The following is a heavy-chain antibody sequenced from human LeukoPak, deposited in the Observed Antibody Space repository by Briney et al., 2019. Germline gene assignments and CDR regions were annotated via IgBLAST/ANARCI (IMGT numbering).Heavy chain of an antibody. J-gene: IGHJ6*02. V-gene: IGHV1-2*02. CDR2: INPNSGGT. CDR1: GYTFTGYY. CDR3: ARELRYDTVAGTNYYYYYGMDV. Sequence: GASVKVSCKASGYTFTGYYMHWVRQAPGQGLEWMGWINPNSGGTNYAQKFQGRVTMTRDTSISTAYMELSRLRSDDTAVYYCARELRYDTVAGTNYYYYYGMDVWGQGTTVTVSS. D-gene: IGHD6-19*01.